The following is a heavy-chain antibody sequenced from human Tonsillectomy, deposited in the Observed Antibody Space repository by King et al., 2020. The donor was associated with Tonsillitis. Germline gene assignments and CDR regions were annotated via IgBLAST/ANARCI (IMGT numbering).Heavy chain of an antibody. J-gene: IGHJ4*02. Sequence: VQLVESGGGVVQPGRSLRLSFAASGFTFSTYDMHWVRQAPGKGLEWVAVIWYDGSNQYYAVSVKGRFTFSRDHSKNTLYLQMNSRRAEDTAVYYCARVLDKKYSSAWYHIDYWGQGTLVTVSS. D-gene: IGHD6-19*01. CDR1: GFTFSTYD. CDR2: IWYDGSNQ. V-gene: IGHV3-33*08. CDR3: ARVLDKKYSSAWYHIDY.